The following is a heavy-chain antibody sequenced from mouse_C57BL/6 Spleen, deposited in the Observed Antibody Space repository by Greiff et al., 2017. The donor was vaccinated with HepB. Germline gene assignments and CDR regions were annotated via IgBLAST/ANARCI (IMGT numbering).Heavy chain of an antibody. CDR2: IDPSDSYT. CDR1: GYTFTSYW. CDR3: ARSGGDWYFDV. J-gene: IGHJ1*03. V-gene: IGHV1-50*01. Sequence: VQLKQPGAELVKPGASVKLSCKASGYTFTSYWMQWVKQRPGQGLEWIGEIDPSDSYTNYNQKFKGKATLTVDTSSSTAYMQLSSLTSEDSAVYYCARSGGDWYFDVWGTGTTVTVSS.